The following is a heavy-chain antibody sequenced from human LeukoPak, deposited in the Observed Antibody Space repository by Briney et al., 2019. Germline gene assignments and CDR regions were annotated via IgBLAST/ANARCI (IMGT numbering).Heavy chain of an antibody. V-gene: IGHV3-9*01. CDR1: GFTFDDYA. J-gene: IGHJ4*02. Sequence: GGSLRLSCAASGFTFDDYAMHWVRQAPGKGLEWVSGISWNSGSIGYADSVKGRFTISRDNSKNTLYLQMNSLRAEDTAVYYCAKALAAGTSWGQGTLVTVSS. D-gene: IGHD6-13*01. CDR2: ISWNSGSI. CDR3: AKALAAGTS.